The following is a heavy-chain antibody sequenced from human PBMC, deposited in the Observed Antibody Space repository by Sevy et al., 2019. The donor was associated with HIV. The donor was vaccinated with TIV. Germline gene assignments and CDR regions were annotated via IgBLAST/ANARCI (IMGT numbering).Heavy chain of an antibody. J-gene: IGHJ6*02. Sequence: GGSLRLSCAASGFTFSSYGMHWVRQAPGKGLEWVAVISYDGSNKYYADSVKGRFTISRDNSKNTLYLQMNSLRAEDTAVYYCAKDGGSGSYYAYYYGMDVWGQGTTVTVSS. CDR3: AKDGGSGSYYAYYYGMDV. CDR1: GFTFSSYG. CDR2: ISYDGSNK. V-gene: IGHV3-30*18. D-gene: IGHD3-10*01.